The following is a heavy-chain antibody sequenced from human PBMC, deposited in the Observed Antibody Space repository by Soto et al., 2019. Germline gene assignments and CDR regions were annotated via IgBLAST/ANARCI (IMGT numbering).Heavy chain of an antibody. CDR1: GYTFTSYG. Sequence: ASVKVSCKASGYTFTSYGISWVRQAPGQGLEWMGWTSAYNGNTNYAQKLQGRVTMTTDTSTSTAYMELRSLRSDDTAVYYCARAVPYNWNYDYWGQGTLVTVSS. D-gene: IGHD1-7*01. V-gene: IGHV1-18*01. CDR3: ARAVPYNWNYDY. J-gene: IGHJ4*02. CDR2: TSAYNGNT.